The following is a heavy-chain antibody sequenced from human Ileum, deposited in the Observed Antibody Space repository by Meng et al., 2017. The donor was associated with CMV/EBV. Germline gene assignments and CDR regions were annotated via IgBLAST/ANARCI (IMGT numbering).Heavy chain of an antibody. CDR3: ARDSEPLTGDLYYYYYGMDV. CDR2: ISGSGDST. D-gene: IGHD7-27*01. CDR1: GFTFSSYA. J-gene: IGHJ6*02. V-gene: IGHV3-23*01. Sequence: GGSLRLSCAASGFTFSSYAMSWVRQAPGKGLEWVSVISGSGDSTYNADSVKGRFTISRDNSKNSLYLQMNSLRAEDTAVYYCARDSEPLTGDLYYYYYGMDVWGQGTTVTVSS.